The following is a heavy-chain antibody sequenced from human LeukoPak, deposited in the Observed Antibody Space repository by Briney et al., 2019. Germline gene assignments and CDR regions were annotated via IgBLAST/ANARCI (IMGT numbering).Heavy chain of an antibody. Sequence: SQTLSLTCALSGDIFSSNSAAWHWIRQSPSRGLEWLGRTYYRSKWYNDYAISVKSRITINPDTSKNQFSLQLNSVTPEDTAVYYCARRLAGYCSSSTCLYYFDYWGQGTLVTVSS. J-gene: IGHJ4*02. D-gene: IGHD2-2*01. V-gene: IGHV6-1*01. CDR1: GDIFSSNSAA. CDR2: TYYRSKWYN. CDR3: ARRLAGYCSSSTCLYYFDY.